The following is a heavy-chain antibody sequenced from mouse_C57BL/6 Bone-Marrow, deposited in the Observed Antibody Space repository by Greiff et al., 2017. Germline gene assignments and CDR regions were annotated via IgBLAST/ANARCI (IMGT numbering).Heavy chain of an antibody. Sequence: VQLQQSVAELVRPGASVKLSCTASGFNIKNTYMHWVKQRPEQGLEWIGRIDPANGNTKYAPKFQGKATITADTSSNTAYLQLSSLTSEETAIYYCASGHGSSYVDWYFDVWGTGTTVTVSS. D-gene: IGHD1-1*01. CDR2: IDPANGNT. CDR1: GFNIKNTY. V-gene: IGHV14-3*01. CDR3: ASGHGSSYVDWYFDV. J-gene: IGHJ1*03.